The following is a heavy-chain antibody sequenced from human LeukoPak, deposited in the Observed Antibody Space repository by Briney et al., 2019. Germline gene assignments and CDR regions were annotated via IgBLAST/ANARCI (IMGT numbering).Heavy chain of an antibody. CDR1: GGSIGSYY. V-gene: IGHV4-4*07. D-gene: IGHD1-26*01. J-gene: IGHJ6*03. Sequence: PSETLSLTCTVSGGSIGSYYWSWIRQPAGKGLEWIGRIYTSGSTNYNPSLKSRVTMSVGTSKNQFSLKLSSVTAADTAVYYCARMAANYYYYMDVWARGPRSPSP. CDR2: IYTSGST. CDR3: ARMAANYYYYMDV.